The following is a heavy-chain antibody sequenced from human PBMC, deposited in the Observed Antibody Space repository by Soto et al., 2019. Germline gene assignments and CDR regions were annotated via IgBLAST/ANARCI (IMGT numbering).Heavy chain of an antibody. V-gene: IGHV1-69*13. Sequence: SVKVSCKASGGTFSSYAISWVRQAPGQGLEWMGGIIPIFGTANYAQKFQGRVTITADESTSTAYMELSSLRAGDTALYYCAKDETSSYYYYGMDVWGQGTTVTVSS. CDR2: IIPIFGTA. J-gene: IGHJ6*02. CDR3: AKDETSSYYYYGMDV. CDR1: GGTFSSYA.